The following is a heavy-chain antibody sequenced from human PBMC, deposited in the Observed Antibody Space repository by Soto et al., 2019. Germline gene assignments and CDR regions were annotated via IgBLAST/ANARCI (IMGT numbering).Heavy chain of an antibody. Sequence: EVQLVESGGGLVQPGGSLRLSCAASGFTFSSYWMHWVRQAPGKGLVWVSRINSDGSSTSYADSVKGRFTISRDNAKNSLYMQMNSLRAEDTAVYYCGRDPFGVAPMDYWGQGTLVTVSS. CDR1: GFTFSSYW. D-gene: IGHD3-10*01. CDR3: GRDPFGVAPMDY. CDR2: INSDGSST. V-gene: IGHV3-74*01. J-gene: IGHJ4*02.